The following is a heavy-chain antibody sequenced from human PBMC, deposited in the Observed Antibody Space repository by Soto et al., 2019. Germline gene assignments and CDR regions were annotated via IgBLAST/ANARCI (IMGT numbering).Heavy chain of an antibody. D-gene: IGHD2-15*01. J-gene: IGHJ6*02. V-gene: IGHV1-69*01. Sequence: QVQLVQSGAEVKKPGSSVKTSCKTSGDIFRSYAISWVRQAPGQGLEWMGGIIPMFGTAKYAQKFQGRVTITADERASTDYMELSSLRSEDTAVYYCARPYCSGANCPYYYYGMDVWGQGTTVTVSS. CDR1: GDIFRSYA. CDR3: ARPYCSGANCPYYYYGMDV. CDR2: IIPMFGTA.